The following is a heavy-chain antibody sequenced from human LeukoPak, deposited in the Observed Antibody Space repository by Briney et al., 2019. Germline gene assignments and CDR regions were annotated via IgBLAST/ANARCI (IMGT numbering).Heavy chain of an antibody. J-gene: IGHJ6*02. D-gene: IGHD1-26*01. V-gene: IGHV4-61*01. CDR2: IYYSGST. CDR3: ARDKATHRTLYGMDV. CDR1: GGSVSSGSYY. Sequence: SETLSLTCTVSGGSVSSGSYYWSWIRQPPGKGLEWIGYIYYSGSTNYNPSLKSRVTISVDTSKNQFSLKLSSVTAADTAVYYCARDKATHRTLYGMDVWGQGTTVTVSS.